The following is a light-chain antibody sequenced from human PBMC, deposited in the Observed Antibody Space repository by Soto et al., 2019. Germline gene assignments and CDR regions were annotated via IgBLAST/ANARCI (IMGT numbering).Light chain of an antibody. CDR2: GAS. V-gene: IGKV3-15*01. J-gene: IGKJ1*01. CDR1: RTVSSN. CDR3: QQYNNWPQT. Sequence: EIVMTQSPATLSVSPGERATLSCRASRTVSSNLAWYQQKPGQAPRLLIYGASTRATGIPARFSGSGSGTEFTLTISILQSEDFAVYYCQQYNNWPQTFGQGTKVEIK.